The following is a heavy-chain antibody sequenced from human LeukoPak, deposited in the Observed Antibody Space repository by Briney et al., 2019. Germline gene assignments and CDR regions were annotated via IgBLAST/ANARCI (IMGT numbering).Heavy chain of an antibody. V-gene: IGHV4-31*03. CDR1: GGSISSGGYY. CDR2: IYYSWST. Sequence: SQTLSLTCTVAGGSISSGGYYWSWIRQHPGKDLEGSGYIYYSWSTYYNPSLKSRVTISLDTSKNQFSLKLSSVTAADTAVYYCTRGIWFGAFNWFDPWGQGTLVTVSS. J-gene: IGHJ5*02. D-gene: IGHD3-10*01. CDR3: TRGIWFGAFNWFDP.